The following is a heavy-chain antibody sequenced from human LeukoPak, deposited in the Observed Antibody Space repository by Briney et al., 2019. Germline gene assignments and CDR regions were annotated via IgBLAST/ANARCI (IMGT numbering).Heavy chain of an antibody. V-gene: IGHV1-46*01. J-gene: IGHJ4*02. CDR3: ARDNIVVVPAASGKHHNLDY. CDR1: GYTFTSYY. D-gene: IGHD2-2*01. CDR2: XXXXXGST. Sequence: GASVKVSCKASGYTFTSYYMHWVRQAPGQGLEXXXXXXXXXGSTSYAQKFQGRVTMTRDTSTSTVYMELSSLRSEDTAVYYCARDNIVVVPAASGKHHNLDYWGQGTLVTVSS.